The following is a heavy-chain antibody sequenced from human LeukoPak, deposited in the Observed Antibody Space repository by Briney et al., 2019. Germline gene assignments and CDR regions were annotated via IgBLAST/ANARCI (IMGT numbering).Heavy chain of an antibody. D-gene: IGHD2-15*01. Sequence: SERLSLTCTVSGGSISSRSYYWVWIRQPPGKGLEWIVGIYYSGSTYYNPSLKSRVTISVDTSKNQFSLKLSSVSAADTAVYYCARHTGLGGGYFYYWGRGTVVTVSS. CDR1: GGSISSRSYY. J-gene: IGHJ4*02. CDR2: IYYSGST. CDR3: ARHTGLGGGYFYY. V-gene: IGHV4-39*01.